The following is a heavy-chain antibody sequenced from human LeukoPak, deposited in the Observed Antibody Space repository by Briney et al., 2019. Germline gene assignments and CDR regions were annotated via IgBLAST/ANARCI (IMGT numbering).Heavy chain of an antibody. CDR1: GGSISSYY. J-gene: IGHJ6*02. D-gene: IGHD4-17*01. CDR2: IYYSGST. V-gene: IGHV4-59*01. Sequence: SETLSLTCTVSGGSISSYYWSWNRQPPGKGLEWLGYIYYSGSTNYNPSLKSRVTISVDTSKNQFSLKLSSVTAADTAVYYCASNGGEIAYYYYYGMDVWGQGTTVTVSS. CDR3: ASNGGEIAYYYYYGMDV.